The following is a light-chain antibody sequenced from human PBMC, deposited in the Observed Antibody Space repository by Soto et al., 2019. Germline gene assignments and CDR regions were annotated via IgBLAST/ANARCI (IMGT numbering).Light chain of an antibody. CDR3: CSYAGSSFYV. CDR2: EVS. Sequence: SALTQPASVSGSPGQSINISCTGTSSDVGSYNLVSWYQQHPGKAPKLMIYEVSKRPSRVSNRFSGSKSGNTASLTISGLQAEDEADYYCCSYAGSSFYVFGTGTKVTVL. J-gene: IGLJ1*01. CDR1: SSDVGSYNL. V-gene: IGLV2-23*02.